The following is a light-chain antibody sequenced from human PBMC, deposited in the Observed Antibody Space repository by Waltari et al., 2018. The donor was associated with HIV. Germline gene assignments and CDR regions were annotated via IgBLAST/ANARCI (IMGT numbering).Light chain of an antibody. CDR2: EVT. V-gene: IGLV2-14*01. CDR3: SSYTNITTRL. J-gene: IGLJ3*02. CDR1: SSDVRDNNY. Sequence: QSALTQPASVSGSPGQSITMSCTGTSSDVRDNNYVSWYQQHPGKAPKLIIYEVTYRPSGVSERFSGSKSGDTASLTISGLQAEDEADYYCSSYTNITTRLFGGGTRLTVL.